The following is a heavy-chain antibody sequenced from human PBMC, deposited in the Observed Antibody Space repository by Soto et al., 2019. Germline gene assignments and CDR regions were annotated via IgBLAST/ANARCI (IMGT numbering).Heavy chain of an antibody. D-gene: IGHD6-13*01. CDR2: IYYSGST. V-gene: IGHV4-39*01. Sequence: QLQLQESGPGLVKPSETLSLTCTVSGGSISSSSYYWGWIRQPPGKGLEWIGSIYYSGSTYYNPSLKSRVTISVDTSKNQFSLKLSSVTAADTAVYHCARALYSSSWYSRWFDPWGQGTLVTVSS. J-gene: IGHJ5*02. CDR3: ARALYSSSWYSRWFDP. CDR1: GGSISSSSYY.